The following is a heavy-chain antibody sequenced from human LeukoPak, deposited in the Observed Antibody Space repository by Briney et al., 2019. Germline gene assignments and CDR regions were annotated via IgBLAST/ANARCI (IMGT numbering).Heavy chain of an antibody. Sequence: SETLSLTCTVSGASISSGHYWGWIRQPPGKGLEWVGSVYYTGVTDYTPSLKSRVTISVERSKNQFSLKLRSVTAADTAVYCCARGPDSGWYPSSWGQGTLVTVSS. D-gene: IGHD6-19*01. CDR2: VYYTGVT. J-gene: IGHJ5*02. CDR1: GASISSGHY. CDR3: ARGPDSGWYPSS. V-gene: IGHV4-39*01.